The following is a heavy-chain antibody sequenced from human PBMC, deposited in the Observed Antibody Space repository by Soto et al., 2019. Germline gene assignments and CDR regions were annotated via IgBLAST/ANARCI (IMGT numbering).Heavy chain of an antibody. J-gene: IGHJ4*02. CDR3: ARPAARGYTAYEVFDY. D-gene: IGHD5-12*01. V-gene: IGHV4-4*02. Sequence: QVQLQESGPGLVKPSGTLSLTCAVSGGSISSSNWWSWVRQPPGKGLEWIGEIYHSGSTNYNPSLKSRVTRSVDTSNTQSSLKLSSVTAADTAVYYCARPAARGYTAYEVFDYWGQGTLVTVSS. CDR2: IYHSGST. CDR1: GGSISSSNW.